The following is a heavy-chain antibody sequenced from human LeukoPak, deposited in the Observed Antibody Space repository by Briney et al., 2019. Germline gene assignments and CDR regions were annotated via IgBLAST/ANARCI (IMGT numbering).Heavy chain of an antibody. V-gene: IGHV3-11*01. CDR1: GFTFSDYY. Sequence: GGSLRLSCAASGFTFSDYYMSWIRQAPGKGLEWVSYISSSGSTIYYADSVKGRFTISRDNAKNSLYLQMNSLRAEDTAVYYCARDSSYYYDSSGNFDYWGQGTLVTVFS. CDR3: ARDSSYYYDSSGNFDY. CDR2: ISSSGSTI. J-gene: IGHJ4*02. D-gene: IGHD3-22*01.